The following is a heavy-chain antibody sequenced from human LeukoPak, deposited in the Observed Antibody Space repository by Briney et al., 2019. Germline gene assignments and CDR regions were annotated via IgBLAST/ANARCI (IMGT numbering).Heavy chain of an antibody. V-gene: IGHV1-46*01. CDR1: GYTFTSYY. D-gene: IGHD5-18*01. Sequence: ASVKVSCKASGYTFTSYYMHWVRQAPGEGLEWMGIINPSGGSTSYAQKFQGRVTMTRDMSTSTVYMELSSLRSEDTAIYFCARGGHTAMVLYYYYMDVWGNGTTVTVSS. CDR2: INPSGGST. CDR3: ARGGHTAMVLYYYYMDV. J-gene: IGHJ6*03.